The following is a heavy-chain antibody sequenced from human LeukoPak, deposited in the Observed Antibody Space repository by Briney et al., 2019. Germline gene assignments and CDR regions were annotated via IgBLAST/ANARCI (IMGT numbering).Heavy chain of an antibody. CDR2: ISSSGSTI. CDR3: ARDLGYSYGYSPAYYYGMDV. J-gene: IGHJ6*02. D-gene: IGHD5-18*01. CDR1: GFTFSDYY. Sequence: GGSLRLSCAASGFTFSDYYMSWIRQAPGKGLEWVSYISSSGSTIYYADSVKGRFTISRDNAKNSLYLQMNSLRAEDTAVYYCARDLGYSYGYSPAYYYGMDVWGQGTTVTVSS. V-gene: IGHV3-11*04.